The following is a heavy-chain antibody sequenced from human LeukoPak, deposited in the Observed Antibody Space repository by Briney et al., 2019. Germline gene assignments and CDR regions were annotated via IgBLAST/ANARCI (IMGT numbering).Heavy chain of an antibody. CDR3: ARQVVGATSWFDP. J-gene: IGHJ5*02. V-gene: IGHV4-59*08. Sequence: SETLSLTCTVSGGSLSSYYWTWIRKSPGKGLEWIGYIFYGGTTHYNRSLKSRVTISVDTSKNQFSLKLSSVTAADTAVYYCARQVVGATSWFDPWGQGTLVTVSS. CDR2: IFYGGTT. D-gene: IGHD2-15*01. CDR1: GGSLSSYY.